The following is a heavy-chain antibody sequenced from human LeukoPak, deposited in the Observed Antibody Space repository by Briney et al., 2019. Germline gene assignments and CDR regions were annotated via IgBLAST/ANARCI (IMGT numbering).Heavy chain of an antibody. CDR2: ISSSSGTI. J-gene: IGHJ4*02. D-gene: IGHD1-26*01. V-gene: IGHV3-48*02. CDR3: SRSGSYFDY. Sequence: HPGGSLRLSCAASGCIFSTYDMNWVRQAPGKGLEWVSYISSSSGTIYYADSVKGRFTISRDNAKNSLYLRMNSLRDEDTAVYYCSRSGSYFDYWGQGTLVTVSA. CDR1: GCIFSTYD.